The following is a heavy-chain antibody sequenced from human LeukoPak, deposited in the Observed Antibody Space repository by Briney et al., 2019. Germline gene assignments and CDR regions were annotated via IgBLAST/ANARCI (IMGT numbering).Heavy chain of an antibody. Sequence: GGSLRLSCAASGFTFSSYWMSWVRQAPGKGLEWVANIKQDGSEKTYVDSVKGRFTISRDNAKNSLYMQMDSLRGEDTAVYYCAVNSNSGTYPTWGQGTLVTVSS. V-gene: IGHV3-7*01. CDR1: GFTFSSYW. CDR3: AVNSNSGTYPT. J-gene: IGHJ5*02. CDR2: IKQDGSEK. D-gene: IGHD3-10*01.